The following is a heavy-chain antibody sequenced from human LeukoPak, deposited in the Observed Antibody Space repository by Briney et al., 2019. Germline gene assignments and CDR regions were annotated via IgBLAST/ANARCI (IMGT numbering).Heavy chain of an antibody. CDR1: GGTFSSYA. D-gene: IGHD5-18*01. CDR2: IIPIFGTA. J-gene: IGHJ3*02. Sequence: SVKVSCKASGGTFSSYAISWVRQAPGQGLEWMGGIIPIFGTANYAQKFQGRVTITADESTSTAYMELSSLRSEDTAVYYCARGGYSYGYDAFDIWGQGTMVTVSS. V-gene: IGHV1-69*13. CDR3: ARGGYSYGYDAFDI.